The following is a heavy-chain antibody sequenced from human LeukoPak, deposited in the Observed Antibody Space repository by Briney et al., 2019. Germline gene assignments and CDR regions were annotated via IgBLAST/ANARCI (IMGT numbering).Heavy chain of an antibody. CDR2: INTNNGNT. CDR1: GYMFTGYY. CDR3: ARKGCFDNCYLFDY. D-gene: IGHD1-20*01. V-gene: IGHV1/OR15-2*02. Sequence: ASVKVSCKASGYMFTGYYMHWVRQAPGQGLEWMGWINTNNGNTNYAQKFQDRVTMTRDTSTSTAYTELRSLGSDDTAVYYCARKGCFDNCYLFDYWGQGTLVTVSS. J-gene: IGHJ4*02.